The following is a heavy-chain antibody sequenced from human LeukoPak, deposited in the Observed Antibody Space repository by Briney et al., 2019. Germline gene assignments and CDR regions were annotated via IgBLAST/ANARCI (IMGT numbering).Heavy chain of an antibody. V-gene: IGHV3-20*04. D-gene: IGHD3-10*01. Sequence: GGSLRLSCAASGFTFDDYGMSWVRQAAGKGLEWVSCINWNGGSTGYADSVKGRFTISRDKAKNTLYLQMNNLRAEDTAIYYCATDSYVSGSYYRLFYWGQGTLVTVSS. CDR2: INWNGGST. CDR3: ATDSYVSGSYYRLFY. CDR1: GFTFDDYG. J-gene: IGHJ4*02.